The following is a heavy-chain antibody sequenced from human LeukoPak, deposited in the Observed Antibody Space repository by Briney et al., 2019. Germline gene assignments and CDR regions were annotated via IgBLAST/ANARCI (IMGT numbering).Heavy chain of an antibody. V-gene: IGHV3-33*01. CDR1: GFTFSSYG. Sequence: GGSLRLSCAASGFTFSSYGMHWVRQAPGKGLEWVAVIWYDGSNKYYADSVKGRFTISRDNSKNTLYLQMNSLRAEDTAVYYCAIIPRAAAGPSARSPFHYWGQGTLVTVSS. CDR2: IWYDGSNK. CDR3: AIIPRAAAGPSARSPFHY. J-gene: IGHJ4*02. D-gene: IGHD6-13*01.